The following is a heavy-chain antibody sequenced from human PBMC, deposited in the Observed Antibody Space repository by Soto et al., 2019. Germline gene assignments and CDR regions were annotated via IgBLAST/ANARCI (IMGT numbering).Heavy chain of an antibody. CDR1: GFTFSSYG. CDR2: IWYDGSNK. D-gene: IGHD1-26*01. V-gene: IGHV3-33*01. J-gene: IGHJ3*02. CDR3: ARRKGARPFDAFDI. Sequence: PGGSLRLSCAASGFTFSSYGMHWVRQAPGKGLEWVVVIWYDGSNKYYADSVKGRFTISRDNSKNTLYLQMNSLRAEDTAVYYCARRKGARPFDAFDIWGQGTMVTVSS.